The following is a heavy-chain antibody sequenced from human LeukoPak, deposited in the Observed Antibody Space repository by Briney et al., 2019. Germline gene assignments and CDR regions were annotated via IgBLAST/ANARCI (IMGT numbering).Heavy chain of an antibody. CDR2: IIPIFGTA. CDR1: GGTFSSYA. V-gene: IGHV1-69*05. CDR3: ASQTSYSSSPADY. D-gene: IGHD6-6*01. Sequence: GASVKVSCKASGGTFSSYAISWVRQAPGQGLEWMGGIIPIFGTANYAQKFQGRVTITTDESTSTAYMELSSLRSEDTAVYYCASQTSYSSSPADYWGQGTLVTVPS. J-gene: IGHJ4*02.